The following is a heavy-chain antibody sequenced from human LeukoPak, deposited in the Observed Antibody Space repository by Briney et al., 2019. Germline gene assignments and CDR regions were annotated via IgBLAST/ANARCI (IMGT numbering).Heavy chain of an antibody. Sequence: SQTLSLTCAITGDSVSSNTAAWNWIRQSPSRGLEWLGRTYYRSKWYNDYAVSVKSRITINPDTSKNQFSLQLNSVTPEDTAVYYCARGEVGDYLYYYYYMDVWGKGTTVTVSS. CDR2: TYYRSKWYN. CDR1: GDSVSSNTAA. D-gene: IGHD4-17*01. V-gene: IGHV6-1*01. CDR3: ARGEVGDYLYYYYYMDV. J-gene: IGHJ6*03.